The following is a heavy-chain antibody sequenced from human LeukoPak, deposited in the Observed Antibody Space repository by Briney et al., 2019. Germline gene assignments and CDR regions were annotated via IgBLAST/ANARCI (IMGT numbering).Heavy chain of an antibody. V-gene: IGHV4-34*01. CDR1: GGSFSGYY. CDR2: INHSGST. J-gene: IGHJ4*02. Sequence: SETLSLTCAVYGGSFSGYYWNWIRKPPGKGLEWIGEINHSGSTNYNPSPKSRVTISVDTSKNQFSLKLSSVTAADTAVYYCASANIVVDYWGQGTLVTVSS. CDR3: ASANIVVDY. D-gene: IGHD2-21*01.